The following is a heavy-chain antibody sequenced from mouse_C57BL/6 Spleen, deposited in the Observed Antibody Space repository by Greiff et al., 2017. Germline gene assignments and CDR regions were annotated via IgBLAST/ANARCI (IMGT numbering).Heavy chain of an antibody. CDR1: GFTFSDYY. CDR2: INYDGSST. D-gene: IGHD1-1*01. CDR3: ARAPFITTVVPLFDY. V-gene: IGHV5-16*01. J-gene: IGHJ2*01. Sequence: EVMLVESEGGLVQPGSSMKLSCTASGFTFSDYYMAWVRQVPEKGLEWVANINYDGSSTYYLDSLKSRFIISRDNAKNILYLQMSSLKSEDTATXYGARAPFITTVVPLFDYWGQGTTLTVSS.